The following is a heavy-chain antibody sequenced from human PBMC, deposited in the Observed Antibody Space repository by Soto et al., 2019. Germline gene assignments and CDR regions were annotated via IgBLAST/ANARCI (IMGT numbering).Heavy chain of an antibody. CDR1: GDSISTVDYF. Sequence: SETLSLTCSVSGDSISTVDYFWAWIRQPPGQALEYIGYIYKSATTYYNPSFESRVAISLDTSKSQFSLNVTSVTAADTAVYFCARGRYCLTGRCFPNWFDSWGQGTLVTVS. CDR2: IYKSATT. CDR3: ARGRYCLTGRCFPNWFDS. D-gene: IGHD2-15*01. J-gene: IGHJ5*01. V-gene: IGHV4-30-4*01.